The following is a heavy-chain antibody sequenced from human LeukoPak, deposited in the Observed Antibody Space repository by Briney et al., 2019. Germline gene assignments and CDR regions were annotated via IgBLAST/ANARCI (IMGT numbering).Heavy chain of an antibody. Sequence: SETLSLTCTVSGGSISSYYWSWIRQPPGKGLEWIGYIYYSWSTNYNPSLKSRVTISVDTSKNQFSLKLSSVTAADTAVYYCARVVLPPAPAAMLAYYGMDVWGQGTTVTVSS. CDR3: ARVVLPPAPAAMLAYYGMDV. D-gene: IGHD2-2*01. J-gene: IGHJ6*02. CDR1: GGSISSYY. V-gene: IGHV4-59*01. CDR2: IYYSWST.